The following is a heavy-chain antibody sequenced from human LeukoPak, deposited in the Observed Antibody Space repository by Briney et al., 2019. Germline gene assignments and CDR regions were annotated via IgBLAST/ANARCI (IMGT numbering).Heavy chain of an antibody. V-gene: IGHV3-30-3*01. CDR1: GFTFSSYA. Sequence: GGSLRLSCAASGFTFSSYAMHWVRQAPGKGLEWVAVISYDGSNKYYVDSVKGRFTISRDNSKNTLYLQMNSLRAEDTAVYYCARDRRDTAFDYWGQGTLVTVSS. D-gene: IGHD5-18*01. J-gene: IGHJ4*02. CDR3: ARDRRDTAFDY. CDR2: ISYDGSNK.